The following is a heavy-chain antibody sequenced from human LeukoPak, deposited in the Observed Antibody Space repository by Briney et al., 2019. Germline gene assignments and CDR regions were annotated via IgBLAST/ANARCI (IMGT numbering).Heavy chain of an antibody. Sequence: ASVKVSCKASGYTFTSYGISWVRQAPGQGLEWMGWISAYNGNTNYAQKLQGRVTMTTDTSTSTVYMELSSLRSEDTAVYYCARDLAPSIAARFYYGMDVWGQGTTVTVSS. J-gene: IGHJ6*02. CDR2: ISAYNGNT. V-gene: IGHV1-18*01. CDR1: GYTFTSYG. D-gene: IGHD6-6*01. CDR3: ARDLAPSIAARFYYGMDV.